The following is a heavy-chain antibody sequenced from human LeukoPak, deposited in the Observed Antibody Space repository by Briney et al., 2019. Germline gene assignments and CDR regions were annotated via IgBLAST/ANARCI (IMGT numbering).Heavy chain of an antibody. CDR2: IYYSGST. D-gene: IGHD6-6*01. V-gene: IGHV4-39*01. CDR1: GGSISSSSYY. CDR3: ASPFPFEYSSSSVVRGFDP. Sequence: SETLSLTCTVSGGSISSSSYYWGWIRQPPGKGLEWIGSIYYSGSTYYNPSLKSRVTISVDTSKNQSSLKLSSVTAADTAVYYCASPFPFEYSSSSVVRGFDPWGQGTLVTASS. J-gene: IGHJ5*02.